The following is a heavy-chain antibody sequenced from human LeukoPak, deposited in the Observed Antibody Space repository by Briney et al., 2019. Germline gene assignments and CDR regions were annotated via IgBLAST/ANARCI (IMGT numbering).Heavy chain of an antibody. D-gene: IGHD1-7*01. V-gene: IGHV3-21*01. J-gene: IGHJ4*02. CDR1: GLTFSSYS. Sequence: PGGSLRLSCAASGLTFSSYSMNWVRQAPGKGLEWVSSISSSSSYIYYADSVKGRFTISRDNSKNPLLLQMNNLRVEDMAVFYCAKDWNWAIDYWGQGTLVTVSS. CDR3: AKDWNWAIDY. CDR2: ISSSSSYI.